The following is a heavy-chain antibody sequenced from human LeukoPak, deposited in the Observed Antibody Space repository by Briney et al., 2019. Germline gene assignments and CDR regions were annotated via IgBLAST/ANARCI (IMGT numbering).Heavy chain of an antibody. J-gene: IGHJ4*02. D-gene: IGHD3-3*01. V-gene: IGHV1-46*01. Sequence: ASVKVSCKASGYSFTSHYMHWVRQAPGQGLEWMGLINPSGSSTLYAQKFQGRVTMTRDMSTATDYMELSSLRSEDTAVYYCARHIITEGYDFWSVYLDYWGQGTLVTVSS. CDR3: ARHIITEGYDFWSVYLDY. CDR2: INPSGSST. CDR1: GYSFTSHY.